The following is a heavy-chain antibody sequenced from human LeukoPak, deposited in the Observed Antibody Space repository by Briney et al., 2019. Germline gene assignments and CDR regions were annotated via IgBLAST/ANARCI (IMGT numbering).Heavy chain of an antibody. CDR3: AREYSSWSGRTFDY. V-gene: IGHV4-4*07. D-gene: IGHD6-6*01. CDR2: ISTTGST. CDR1: GGSISSYY. J-gene: IGHJ4*02. Sequence: SETLSLTCTVSGGSISSYYWNWIRQPAGKGLEWIGRISTTGSTNYNPSLKSRLTMSVDTSKNQFSLRLSSVSAADTAVYYCAREYSSWSGRTFDYWGQGTLVTVSS.